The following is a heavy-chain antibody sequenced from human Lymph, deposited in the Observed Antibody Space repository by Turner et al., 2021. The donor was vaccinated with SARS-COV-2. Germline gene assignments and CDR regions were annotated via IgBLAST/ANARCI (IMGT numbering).Heavy chain of an antibody. CDR1: GYTFTSYD. J-gene: IGHJ6*02. CDR3: ARGRYSGGGMDV. D-gene: IGHD1-26*01. CDR2: MNPNGGNT. Sequence: QAQLVQSGAEVKKPGSSVKVSCKAPGYTFTSYDINWVRQAAGQGLEWMGWMNPNGGNTGYAQKFQGRVTMTRNTSISTAYMELSSLRSEDTAVYYCARGRYSGGGMDVWGQGTTVTVSS. V-gene: IGHV1-8*02.